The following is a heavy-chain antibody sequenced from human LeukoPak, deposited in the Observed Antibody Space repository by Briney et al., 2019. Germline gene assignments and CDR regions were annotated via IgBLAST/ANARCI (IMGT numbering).Heavy chain of an antibody. CDR3: TTSWNGWLQLVDY. J-gene: IGHJ4*02. V-gene: IGHV3-15*01. CDR1: GFTFSNAW. Sequence: GGPLRLSRAASGFTFSNAWMSWVRQAPGKGLEWVGRIKSKTDGGTTDYAAPVKGRFTISRDDSKNTLYLQMNSPKTEDTAVYYCTTSWNGWLQLVDYWGQGTLVTVSS. D-gene: IGHD1-1*01. CDR2: IKSKTDGGTT.